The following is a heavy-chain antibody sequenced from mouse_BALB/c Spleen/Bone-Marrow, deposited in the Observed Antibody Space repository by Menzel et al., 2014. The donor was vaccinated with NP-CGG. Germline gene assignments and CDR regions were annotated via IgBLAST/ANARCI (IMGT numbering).Heavy chain of an antibody. D-gene: IGHD2-14*01. V-gene: IGHV1S34*01. CDR3: ARRDYRYDGFAY. CDR2: ISCYNGAT. J-gene: IGHJ3*01. CDR1: GHSFTGYY. Sequence: LVKTGASVKISCKASGHSFTGYYMHWVKQSHGKSLEWIGYISCYNGATSYNQKFKGKASFTVDTSSSTAYMQFNSLTSEDSAVYCCARRDYRYDGFAYWGQGTLVTVSA.